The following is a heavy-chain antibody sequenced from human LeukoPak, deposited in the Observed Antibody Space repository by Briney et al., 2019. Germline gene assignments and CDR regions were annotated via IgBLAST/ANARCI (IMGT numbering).Heavy chain of an antibody. D-gene: IGHD1-1*01. CDR1: GGSISSSSYY. CDR3: ARVSRVERRSVDY. J-gene: IGHJ4*02. Sequence: PSETLSLTCTVSGGSISSSSYYWGWIRQPPGKGLEWIGSIYYSGSTYYNPSLKSRVTISVDTSKNQFSLKLSSVTAADTAVYYCARVSRVERRSVDYWGQGTLVTASS. CDR2: IYYSGST. V-gene: IGHV4-39*07.